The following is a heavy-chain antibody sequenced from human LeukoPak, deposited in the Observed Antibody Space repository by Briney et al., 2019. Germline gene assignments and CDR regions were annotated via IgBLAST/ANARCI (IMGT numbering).Heavy chain of an antibody. J-gene: IGHJ6*02. Sequence: SETLSLTCTVSGGSISSYYWSWIRQPPGKGLEWIGYIYYSGSTNYNPSLKSRVTISVDTSKNQFSLKLSSATAADTAVYYCAREQMKRNWNGGSCYSYYYYGMDVWGQGTTVTVSS. D-gene: IGHD2-15*01. CDR2: IYYSGST. V-gene: IGHV4-59*01. CDR3: AREQMKRNWNGGSCYSYYYYGMDV. CDR1: GGSISSYY.